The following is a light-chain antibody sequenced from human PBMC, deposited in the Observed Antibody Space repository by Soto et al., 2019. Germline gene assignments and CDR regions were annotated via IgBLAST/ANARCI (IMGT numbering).Light chain of an antibody. V-gene: IGLV2-14*01. CDR2: EVR. Sequence: QSVLTQPASVSGSAGQSITISCSGTMRDVGAYNLVSWYQQHPGTAPKLIIYEVRNRPSGISSRFSGSRSGNTASLTISGPQSEDGGHYYGSASTARGTLVLGGGTKLPAL. CDR1: MRDVGAYNL. CDR3: SASTARGTLV. J-gene: IGLJ2*01.